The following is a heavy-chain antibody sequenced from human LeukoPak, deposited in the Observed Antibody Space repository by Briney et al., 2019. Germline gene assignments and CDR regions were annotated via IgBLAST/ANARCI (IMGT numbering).Heavy chain of an antibody. CDR2: IYYSGST. Sequence: SETLSLTCTVSGGSISSYYWSWIRQPPGKGLEWIGYIYYSGSTNYNPSLKSRVTISVDTSKNQFSLKLSSVTAADTAVYYCARPSDYADFQHWGQGTLVTVPS. V-gene: IGHV4-59*01. CDR1: GGSISSYY. D-gene: IGHD4-17*01. CDR3: ARPSDYADFQH. J-gene: IGHJ1*01.